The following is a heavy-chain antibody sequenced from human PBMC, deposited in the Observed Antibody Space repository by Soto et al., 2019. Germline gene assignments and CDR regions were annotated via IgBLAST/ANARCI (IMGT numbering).Heavy chain of an antibody. CDR3: ARHYLGNSWPPGGY. V-gene: IGHV4-4*02. J-gene: IGHJ4*02. CDR2: VDHGGST. CDR1: GGSISSSHW. D-gene: IGHD3-10*01. Sequence: SETQSLTCAVSGGSISSSHWWTWVRQPPGKGLEWIGEVDHGGSTNYNPSLKSRITISVDTSKNQFSLKLTSVTAADTAVYYCARHYLGNSWPPGGYWGQGTLVTVSS.